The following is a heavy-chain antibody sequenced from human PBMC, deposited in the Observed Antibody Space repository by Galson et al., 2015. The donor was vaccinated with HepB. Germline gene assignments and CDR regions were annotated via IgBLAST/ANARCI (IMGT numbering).Heavy chain of an antibody. CDR3: ARDLSSGITAFGLGQYHYYAMDV. D-gene: IGHD3-3*01. J-gene: IGHJ6*02. V-gene: IGHV3-30-3*01. Sequence: SLRLSCAASGFTFSSFPIHWVRQSPGKGLEWVSLISNDRINKFYADSVKGRFTVSRDDSKNTVFLQVNSLTAEDTAVYYCARDLSSGITAFGLGQYHYYAMDVWGQGTTVTVSS. CDR1: GFTFSSFP. CDR2: ISNDRINK.